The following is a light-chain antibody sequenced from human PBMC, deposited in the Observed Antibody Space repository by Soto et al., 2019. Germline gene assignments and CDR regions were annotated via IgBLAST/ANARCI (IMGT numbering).Light chain of an antibody. V-gene: IGLV2-14*01. CDR3: SSYTTRSTWV. Sequence: QSVLTQPASVSGSPGQSITISCTGTSSDVGRYNYVSWYQQHPGKAPKLMIYEVSNRPSGISNRFSGSKSGSTASLTISGLQAEDEADYYCSSYTTRSTWVFGGGTKLTVL. CDR1: SSDVGRYNY. CDR2: EVS. J-gene: IGLJ3*02.